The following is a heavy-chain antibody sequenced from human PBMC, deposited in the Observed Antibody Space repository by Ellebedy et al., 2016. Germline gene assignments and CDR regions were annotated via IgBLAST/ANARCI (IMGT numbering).Heavy chain of an antibody. V-gene: IGHV4-4*02. D-gene: IGHD4-17*01. CDR2: IYHSGRI. CDR3: VRMFYGPDY. Sequence: SETLSLTCAVSGGSISSSNWWSWVRQSPGKGLEWIGEIYHSGRINYNPSLKSRVTISVDKSKNQFSLKLSSVTAADTAAYYCVRMFYGPDYWGQGTLVTVST. CDR1: GGSISSSNW. J-gene: IGHJ4*02.